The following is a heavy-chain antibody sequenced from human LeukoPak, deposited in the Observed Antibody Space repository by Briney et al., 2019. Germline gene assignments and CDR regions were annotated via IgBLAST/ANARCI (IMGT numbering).Heavy chain of an antibody. D-gene: IGHD3-10*01. CDR1: GGSFSGYY. Sequence: SETLSLTCAVYGGSFSGYYWSWIRQPPGKGLEWIGEINHSGSTNYNPSLKSRVTISVDTSKNQFSLNLSSVTAAETPVFYCADGSGKARFDYWGQGTLVTVSS. CDR3: ADGSGKARFDY. V-gene: IGHV4-34*01. CDR2: INHSGST. J-gene: IGHJ4*02.